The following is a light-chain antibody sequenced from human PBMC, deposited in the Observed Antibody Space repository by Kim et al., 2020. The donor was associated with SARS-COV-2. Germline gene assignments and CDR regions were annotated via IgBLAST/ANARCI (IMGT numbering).Light chain of an antibody. CDR3: QQADSFPLT. CDR1: QGIGSW. V-gene: IGKV1-12*01. J-gene: IGKJ4*01. Sequence: DIQMTQSPSSVSASVGDRVTMTCRASQGIGSWLAWYQQKPGKAPQLLINAASRLRSGVPPRLSGSGSGTDFTLTISSLQPEDFATYYCQQADSFPLTFGGGTKVEI. CDR2: AAS.